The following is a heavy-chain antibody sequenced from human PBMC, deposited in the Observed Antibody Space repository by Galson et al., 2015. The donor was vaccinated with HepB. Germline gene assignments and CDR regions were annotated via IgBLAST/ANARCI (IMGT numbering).Heavy chain of an antibody. Sequence: CAISGDSFSSNSAAWNWIRQSPSRGLEWLGRTYYRSKWYNDYAVSVKGRITINPDTSKNQFSLQLNSVTPEDTAVYYCARERWFGEHAPFDPWGQGTLVTVPS. J-gene: IGHJ5*02. V-gene: IGHV6-1*01. CDR1: GDSFSSNSAA. CDR2: TYYRSKWYN. CDR3: ARERWFGEHAPFDP. D-gene: IGHD3-10*01.